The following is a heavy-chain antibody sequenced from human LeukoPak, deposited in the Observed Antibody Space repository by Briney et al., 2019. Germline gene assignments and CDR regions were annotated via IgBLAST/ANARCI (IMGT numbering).Heavy chain of an antibody. CDR2: INPKRGET. V-gene: IGHV1-2*02. D-gene: IGHD3-9*01. CDR3: ARVHFNSGYDY. J-gene: IGHJ4*02. CDR1: GLTFTVAY. Sequence: VNVSCKASGLTFTVAYMYGVRQPPGRGVEGIGWINPKRGETKFAQQFQGRVTLTRDTTISTAYMDLGGLRSDDTAIYYCARVHFNSGYDYWGQGSLVTFSS.